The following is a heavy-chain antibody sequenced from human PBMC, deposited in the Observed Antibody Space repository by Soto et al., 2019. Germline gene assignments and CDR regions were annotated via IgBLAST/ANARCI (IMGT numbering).Heavy chain of an antibody. CDR2: ITGSSGTI. CDR3: ARSSGDYRPFDS. J-gene: IGHJ4*02. D-gene: IGHD3-3*01. Sequence: PGGSLRLSCEASGFTFSSYEMNWVRQAPGKGLEWVSHITGSSGTIYYADSVKGRFTIFRDNAKNSLYLQMNSLRADDTAFYYCARSSGDYRPFDSWGQGTLVTVSS. V-gene: IGHV3-48*03. CDR1: GFTFSSYE.